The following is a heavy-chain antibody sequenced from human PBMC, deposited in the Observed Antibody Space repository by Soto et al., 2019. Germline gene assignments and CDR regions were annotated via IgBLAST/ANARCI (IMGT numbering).Heavy chain of an antibody. V-gene: IGHV3-30*18. J-gene: IGHJ4*02. CDR2: ISYDGSNK. D-gene: IGHD3-22*01. CDR3: ANTLDYYDSSGYGY. CDR1: GFTFSSYG. Sequence: GSLRLSCAASGFTFSSYGMHWVRQAPGKGLEWVAVISYDGSNKYYADSVKGRFTISRDNSKNTLYLQMNSLRAEDTAVYYCANTLDYYDSSGYGYWGQGTLVTVSS.